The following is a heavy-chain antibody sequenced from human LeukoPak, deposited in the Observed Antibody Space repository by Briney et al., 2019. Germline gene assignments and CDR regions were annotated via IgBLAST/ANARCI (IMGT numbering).Heavy chain of an antibody. J-gene: IGHJ4*02. D-gene: IGHD5-12*01. Sequence: GGSLRLSCAASGFTFSSHGMNWVRQTPGKGLEWVSYISKTSNTRDYADSVKGRFTISRDNDKNSLSLQMNSLRGEDTAVYYCARDRGYSNYYDYWGQGTLVTVSS. CDR2: ISKTSNTR. CDR1: GFTFSSHG. V-gene: IGHV3-48*01. CDR3: ARDRGYSNYYDY.